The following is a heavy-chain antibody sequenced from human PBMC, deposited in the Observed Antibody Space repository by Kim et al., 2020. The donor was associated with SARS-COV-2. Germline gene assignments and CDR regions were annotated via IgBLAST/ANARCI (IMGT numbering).Heavy chain of an antibody. J-gene: IGHJ4*02. CDR3: ARVWAPYSSSWYPIFYYFDY. CDR2: IYHSGST. Sequence: SETLSLTCTVSGYSISSGYYWGWIRQPPGKGLEWIGSIYHSGSTYYNPSLKSRVTISVDTSKNQFSLKLSSVTAADTAVYYCARVWAPYSSSWYPIFYYFDYWGQGTLVTVSS. D-gene: IGHD6-13*01. CDR1: GYSISSGYY. V-gene: IGHV4-38-2*02.